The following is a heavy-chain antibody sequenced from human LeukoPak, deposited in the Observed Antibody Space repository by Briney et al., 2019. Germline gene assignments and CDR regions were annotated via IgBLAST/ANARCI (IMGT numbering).Heavy chain of an antibody. CDR3: ASSGRFLEWASI. V-gene: IGHV4-39*01. J-gene: IGHJ4*02. CDR2: IYYSGST. D-gene: IGHD3-3*01. Sequence: SETLSLTCTVSGVSISSSSYYWGWIRQPPGKGLEWIRSIYYSGSTYYNPPLKSRVTISVDTSKNQFSLKLSSVTAADTAVYYCASSGRFLEWASIWGQGTLVTVSS. CDR1: GVSISSSSYY.